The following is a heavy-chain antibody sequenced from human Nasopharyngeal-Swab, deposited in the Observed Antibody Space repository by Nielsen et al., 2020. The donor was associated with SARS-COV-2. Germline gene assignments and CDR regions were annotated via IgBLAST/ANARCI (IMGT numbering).Heavy chain of an antibody. J-gene: IGHJ3*02. CDR3: ARRQMGAHAFDI. CDR2: TYYRSKWYN. Sequence: SETLSLTCAISGDSVSSNNAAWNWIRQSPSRGLEWLGRTYYRSKWYNEYAVSVKSRVTINPDTSKNQISLQVNSMTAEDTAVYYCARRQMGAHAFDIWGQGTMVTVSS. V-gene: IGHV6-1*01. CDR1: GDSVSSNNAA. D-gene: IGHD3-16*01.